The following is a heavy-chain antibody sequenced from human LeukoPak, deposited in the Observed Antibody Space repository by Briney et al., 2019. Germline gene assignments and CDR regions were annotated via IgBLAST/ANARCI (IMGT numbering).Heavy chain of an antibody. D-gene: IGHD6-19*01. CDR1: GFTFSSYE. CDR2: ISSSGSTI. Sequence: PGGSLRLSCAASGFTFSSYEMNWVRQAPGKGLEWVSYISSSGSTIYYADSVKGRFTISRDNAKNSLYLQMNSLRAEDTAVYYCARDAFFSHGYSSGWSPWFDPWGQGTLVTVSS. CDR3: ARDAFFSHGYSSGWSPWFDP. J-gene: IGHJ5*02. V-gene: IGHV3-48*03.